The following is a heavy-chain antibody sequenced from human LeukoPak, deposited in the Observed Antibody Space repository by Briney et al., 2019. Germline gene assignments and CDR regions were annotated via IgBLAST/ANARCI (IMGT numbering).Heavy chain of an antibody. J-gene: IGHJ4*02. Sequence: SETLSLTCTVSGGSISNYYWNWIRQPPGKGLEWIGYIYYSGSTNYNPSLKSRVTISVDTSENQFSLKLNSVTAADTAVYYCARSVDTSMVGDYWGQGTLVTVSS. CDR1: GGSISNYY. CDR3: ARSVDTSMVGDY. V-gene: IGHV4-59*01. CDR2: IYYSGST. D-gene: IGHD5-18*01.